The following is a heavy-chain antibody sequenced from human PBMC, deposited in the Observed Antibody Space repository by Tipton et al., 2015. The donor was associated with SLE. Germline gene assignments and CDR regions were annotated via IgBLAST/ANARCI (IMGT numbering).Heavy chain of an antibody. CDR1: GYSISTDFY. CDR3: ARGATVDWDRVAFDS. D-gene: IGHD3/OR15-3a*01. CDR2: IYHSGTT. Sequence: LRLSCDVSGYSISTDFYWGYIRQPPGKGLEWIGSIYHSGTTYYNPSLKSRVTISVDTSKNQFSLKLSSVTAADTAVYYCARGATVDWDRVAFDSWGQGTLVTVSS. V-gene: IGHV4-38-2*01. J-gene: IGHJ4*02.